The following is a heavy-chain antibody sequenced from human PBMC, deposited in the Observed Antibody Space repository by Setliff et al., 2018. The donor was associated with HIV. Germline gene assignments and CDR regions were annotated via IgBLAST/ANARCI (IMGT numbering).Heavy chain of an antibody. Sequence: GGSLRLSCAASGFAVSGNYMSWVRQAPGKGLVWVSRIKTDGSSTSYADSVKGRFTISRDNAKNTLFLQMNSLRAEDTAVYYCARAQDNYYDSSGYSFDSWGQGSLVTVSS. CDR2: IKTDGSST. CDR1: GFAVSGNY. CDR3: ARAQDNYYDSSGYSFDS. V-gene: IGHV3-74*01. D-gene: IGHD3-22*01. J-gene: IGHJ4*02.